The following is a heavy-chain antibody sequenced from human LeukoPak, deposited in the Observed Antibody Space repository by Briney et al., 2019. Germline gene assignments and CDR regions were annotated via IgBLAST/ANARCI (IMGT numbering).Heavy chain of an antibody. V-gene: IGHV1-69*05. D-gene: IGHD3-22*01. CDR3: ARDPSPYDSPINVDY. CDR2: IIPIFGTA. CDR1: GGTFSSYA. Sequence: ASVKVSCKASGGTFSSYAISWVRQAPGQGLEWMGGIIPIFGTANYAQKFQGRVTITTDESTSTAYMELSSLRSEDTAVYYCARDPSPYDSPINVDYWGQGTLVTVSS. J-gene: IGHJ4*02.